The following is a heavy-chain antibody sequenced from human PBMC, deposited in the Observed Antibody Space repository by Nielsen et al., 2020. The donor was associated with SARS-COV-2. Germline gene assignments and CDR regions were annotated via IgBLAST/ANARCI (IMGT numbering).Heavy chain of an antibody. D-gene: IGHD3-3*01. CDR1: GFTFSSYS. J-gene: IGHJ4*02. CDR3: ARSYYDFWSGYYKPNYFDY. CDR2: IKQDGSEK. V-gene: IGHV3-7*01. Sequence: GGSLRLSCAASGFTFSSYSMSWVRQAPGKGLEWVANIKQDGSEKYYVDSVKGRFTISRDNAKNSLYLQMNSLRAEDTVVYYCARSYYDFWSGYYKPNYFDYWGQGTLVTVSS.